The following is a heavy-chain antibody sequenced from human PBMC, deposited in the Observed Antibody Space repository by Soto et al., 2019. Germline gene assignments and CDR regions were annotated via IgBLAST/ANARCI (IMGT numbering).Heavy chain of an antibody. V-gene: IGHV2-5*01. CDR2: GE. D-gene: IGHD3-22*01. J-gene: IGHJ4*02. CDR1: GFSLSTRGKT. CDR3: TLRYDSSRGPIY. Sequence: QITLKESGPTLVKPTQTLTLTCTVSGFSLSTRGKTLGWIRQPPGEAPEWLALGEQYSPSLQSRLTFTKDTSENQVVLTMTDTDHVDTATYYCTLRYDSSRGPIYWCQGILVTVSS.